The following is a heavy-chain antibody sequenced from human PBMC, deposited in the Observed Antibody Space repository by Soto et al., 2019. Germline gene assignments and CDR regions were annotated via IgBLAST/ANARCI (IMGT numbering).Heavy chain of an antibody. Sequence: PGGSLRLSFAASGFTLSNAWMSWFRQAPGKGLEWIGRISSRTRGGTTDYAAPVKGRFTVSRDDSTNTLYLQMNSLKTGDTALYYCAADTKYCRDTYCYSAFGLWGKGSTVTVAS. J-gene: IGHJ6*04. CDR3: AADTKYCRDTYCYSAFGL. V-gene: IGHV3-15*01. CDR1: GFTLSNAW. D-gene: IGHD2-2*02. CDR2: ISSRTRGGTT.